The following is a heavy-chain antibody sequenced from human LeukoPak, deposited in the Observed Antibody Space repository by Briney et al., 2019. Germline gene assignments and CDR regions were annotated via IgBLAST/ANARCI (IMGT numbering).Heavy chain of an antibody. CDR3: ARDRVGTTGTD. Sequence: SETLSLTCTVSGGSISSGSYYWSWIRQPAGKGLGWIGRIYTSGSTNYNPSLKSRVTISVDTSKNQFSLKLSSVTAADTAVYYCARDRVGTTGTDWGQGTLVTVSS. V-gene: IGHV4-61*02. D-gene: IGHD1-1*01. CDR2: IYTSGST. J-gene: IGHJ4*02. CDR1: GGSISSGSYY.